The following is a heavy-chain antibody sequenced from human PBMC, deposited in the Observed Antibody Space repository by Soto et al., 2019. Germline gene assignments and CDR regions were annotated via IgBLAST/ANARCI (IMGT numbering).Heavy chain of an antibody. Sequence: QVQLQESGPGLVKPSETLSLTCTVSGGSISSYYWSWIRQPPGKGLEWIGYIYYSGGTNYNPSLKSRVTISVDTSKNQFSLKLSSVTAADTAVYYCARGYCSSTICYICDNWFDPWGQGTLVTVSS. CDR2: IYYSGGT. J-gene: IGHJ5*02. CDR1: GGSISSYY. CDR3: ARGYCSSTICYICDNWFDP. V-gene: IGHV4-59*01. D-gene: IGHD2-2*02.